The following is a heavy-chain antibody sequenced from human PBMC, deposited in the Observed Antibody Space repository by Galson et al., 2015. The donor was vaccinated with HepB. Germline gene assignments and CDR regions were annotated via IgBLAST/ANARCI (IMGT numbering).Heavy chain of an antibody. V-gene: IGHV4-39*01. Sequence: ETLSLTCTVSGGSISSSSYYWGWIRQPPGKGLEWIGSIYYSGSTYYNPSLKSRVTISVDTSKNQFSLKLSSVTAADTAVYYCARQEYDYVWGSYRYPDYWGQGTLVTVSS. CDR2: IYYSGST. D-gene: IGHD3-16*02. CDR3: ARQEYDYVWGSYRYPDY. J-gene: IGHJ4*02. CDR1: GGSISSSSYY.